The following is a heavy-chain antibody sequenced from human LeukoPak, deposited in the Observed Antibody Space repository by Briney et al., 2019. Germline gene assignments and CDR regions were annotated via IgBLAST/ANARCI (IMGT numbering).Heavy chain of an antibody. CDR1: GFIFSSYG. CDR3: ARGARSHYYYYGMDV. J-gene: IGHJ6*02. D-gene: IGHD6-6*01. V-gene: IGHV3-33*08. Sequence: PGGSLRLSCAASGFIFSSYGMHWVRQAPGKGLEWVAVIWYDGSNKYYADSVKGRFTISRDNSKNTLYLQMNSLRAEDTAVYYCARGARSHYYYYGMDVWGQGTTVTISS. CDR2: IWYDGSNK.